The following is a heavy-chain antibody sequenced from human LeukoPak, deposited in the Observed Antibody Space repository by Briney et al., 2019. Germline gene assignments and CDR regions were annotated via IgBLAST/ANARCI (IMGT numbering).Heavy chain of an antibody. J-gene: IGHJ4*02. Sequence: GGSLRLSCAASGFTFSSYSMNWVRQAPGRGLEWVSSISSSSSYIYHADSVKGRFTISRDNAKNSLYLQMNSLRAEDTAVYYCARAPLGASSGDYWGQGTLVTVSS. CDR2: ISSSSSYI. CDR1: GFTFSSYS. D-gene: IGHD6-6*01. V-gene: IGHV3-21*01. CDR3: ARAPLGASSGDY.